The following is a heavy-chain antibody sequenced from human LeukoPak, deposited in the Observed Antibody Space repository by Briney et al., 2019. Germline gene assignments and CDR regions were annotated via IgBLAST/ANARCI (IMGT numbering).Heavy chain of an antibody. Sequence: GGSLRLSCAASGFTFSDHHMDWVRQAPGKGLEWVSYISSSSSTIYYADSVKGRFTISRDNAKNSLYLQMNSLRDEDTAVYYCARGRDYGDYYFDYWGQGTLVTVSS. CDR3: ARGRDYGDYYFDY. CDR1: GFTFSDHH. D-gene: IGHD4-17*01. V-gene: IGHV3-48*02. CDR2: ISSSSSTI. J-gene: IGHJ4*02.